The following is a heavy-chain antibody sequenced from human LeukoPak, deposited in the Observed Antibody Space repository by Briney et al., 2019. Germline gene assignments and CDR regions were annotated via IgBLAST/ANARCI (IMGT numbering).Heavy chain of an antibody. J-gene: IGHJ4*02. CDR3: ARGSLGYDPDFDY. Sequence: GGSLRLSCAASGFTFSSYGMHWVRQAPGKGLKWVAFIRYDGSNKYYADSVKGRFTISRDNSKNTLYLQMNSLKTEDAAVYYCARGSLGYDPDFDYWGQGTLVTVSS. D-gene: IGHD5-12*01. CDR2: IRYDGSNK. V-gene: IGHV3-30*02. CDR1: GFTFSSYG.